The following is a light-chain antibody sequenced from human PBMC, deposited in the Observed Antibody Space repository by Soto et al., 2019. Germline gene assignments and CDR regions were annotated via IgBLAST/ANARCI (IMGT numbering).Light chain of an antibody. CDR3: QQANSFPLT. CDR2: NVS. V-gene: IGKV1-12*01. CDR1: QGISSW. J-gene: IGKJ4*01. Sequence: DIHMTQSPSSVSASVGDRVTITCRASQGISSWLAWYQQKPGKAPKLLIYNVSSLQSGDPSRFSGSGYGTDLSLAISSLQPEDFATYYCQQANSFPLTFGGGTKVEIK.